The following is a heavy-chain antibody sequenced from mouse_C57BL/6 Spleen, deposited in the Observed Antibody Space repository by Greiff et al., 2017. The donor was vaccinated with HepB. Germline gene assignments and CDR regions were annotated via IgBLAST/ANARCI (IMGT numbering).Heavy chain of an antibody. CDR2: IDPEDGDT. D-gene: IGHD5-5*01. CDR1: GFNIKDYY. CDR3: TTGDYRWYFDV. J-gene: IGHJ1*03. V-gene: IGHV14-1*01. Sequence: VQLKQSGAELVRPGASVKLSCTASGFNIKDYYMHWVKQRPEQGLEWIGRIDPEDGDTEYAPKFQGKATMTADTSFNTAYLQLSSLTSEDTGVYYWTTGDYRWYFDVWGTGTTVTVSS.